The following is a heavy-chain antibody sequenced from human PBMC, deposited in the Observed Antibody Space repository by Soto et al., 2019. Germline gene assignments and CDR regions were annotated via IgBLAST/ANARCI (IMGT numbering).Heavy chain of an antibody. CDR1: GFTFGSYA. CDR3: AIRYSSSWYERF. CDR2: ISGSGGST. D-gene: IGHD6-13*01. J-gene: IGHJ4*02. V-gene: IGHV3-23*01. Sequence: EVQLLESGGGLVQPGGSLRLSCAASGFTFGSYAMSWVRQAPGKGLEWVSAISGSGGSTYYADSVKGRFTISRDNSKNTLYLQMNSLRAEDTAVYYCAIRYSSSWYERFWGQGTLVTVSS.